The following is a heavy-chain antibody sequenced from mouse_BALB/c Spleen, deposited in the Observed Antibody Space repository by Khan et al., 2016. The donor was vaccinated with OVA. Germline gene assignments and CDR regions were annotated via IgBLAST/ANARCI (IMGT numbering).Heavy chain of an antibody. CDR1: GYTFTTYW. D-gene: IGHD6-2*01. Sequence: QVQLQQSGAELAKPGASVKMSCTASGYTFTTYWIHWIKQRPGQGLEWIGYINPSTGYTEYNQKFKDKATLPTDESSSAAYLQLSSLTSEDSAVVYGTRRGLYGLCAFWGQGTLVTVSA. CDR3: TRRGLYGLCAF. CDR2: INPSTGYT. J-gene: IGHJ3*01. V-gene: IGHV1-7*01.